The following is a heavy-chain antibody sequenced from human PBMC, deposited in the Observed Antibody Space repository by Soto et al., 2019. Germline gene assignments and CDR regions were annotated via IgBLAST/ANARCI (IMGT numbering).Heavy chain of an antibody. Sequence: QVQLVESGGGVVQPGKSLRLSCVASGFTFSGYAMHWIRQAPGKAPEWVALISSDGSSTLYADSVRGRFTISRDNSRDTLYLQLNSLRPDATAVFSCARGAYRYFDYWGQGTLVTVSS. V-gene: IGHV3-30-3*01. D-gene: IGHD4-4*01. CDR2: ISSDGSST. J-gene: IGHJ4*02. CDR1: GFTFSGYA. CDR3: ARGAYRYFDY.